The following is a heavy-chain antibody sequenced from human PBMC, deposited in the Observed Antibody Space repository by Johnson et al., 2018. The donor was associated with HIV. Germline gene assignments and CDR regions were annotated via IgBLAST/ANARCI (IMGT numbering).Heavy chain of an antibody. Sequence: QLVESGGGVVQPGRSLRLSCGASGFTFSDSYMNWIRQASGKGLEWVGRIRSKANSYATAYAASVKGRFTISSDDSKNTLYLQMNSLKTEDTAVYYCTRAEWHDAFDIWGQGTMVIVS. CDR1: GFTFSDSY. V-gene: IGHV3-73*01. D-gene: IGHD1-14*01. CDR2: IRSKANSYAT. J-gene: IGHJ3*02. CDR3: TRAEWHDAFDI.